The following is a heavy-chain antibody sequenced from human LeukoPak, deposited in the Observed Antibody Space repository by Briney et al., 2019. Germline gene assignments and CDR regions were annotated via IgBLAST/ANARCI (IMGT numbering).Heavy chain of an antibody. J-gene: IGHJ3*02. CDR3: ARFKGGVYGDPFAFDI. CDR1: GYTFTGYY. V-gene: IGHV1-46*01. CDR2: INPSGGST. D-gene: IGHD4-17*01. Sequence: ASVKVSCKASGYTFTGYYMHWVRQAPGQGLEWMGIINPSGGSTSYAQKFQGRVTMTRDTSTSTVYMELSSLRSEDTAVYYCARFKGGVYGDPFAFDIWGQGTMVTVSS.